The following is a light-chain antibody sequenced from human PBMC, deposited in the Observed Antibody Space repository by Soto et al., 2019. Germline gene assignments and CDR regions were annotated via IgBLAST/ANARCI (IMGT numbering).Light chain of an antibody. CDR3: QSFDSSLNGWV. V-gene: IGLV1-40*01. CDR1: SSNIGAGHD. Sequence: QSVLTQPPPVSGAPGQRVTISCTGSSSNIGAGHDVHWYQQVPGTAPKLLVSGNTNRPSGVPDRFSGSNSGTSASLAITGLQAEDEADYYCQSFDSSLNGWVFGGGTKLTVL. CDR2: GNT. J-gene: IGLJ3*02.